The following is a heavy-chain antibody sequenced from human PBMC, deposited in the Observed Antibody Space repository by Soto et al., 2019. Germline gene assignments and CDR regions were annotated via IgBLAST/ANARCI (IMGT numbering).Heavy chain of an antibody. V-gene: IGHV1-2*04. CDR3: ASFSSIAYDAFDI. CDR1: GYTFTGYY. J-gene: IGHJ3*02. D-gene: IGHD2-2*01. Sequence: ASVKVSCKASGYTFTGYYMHWVRQAPGQGLEWMGWINPNSGGTNYAQQFQGWVTMTRDTSISTAYMERSSLRSDDTAVYYWASFSSIAYDAFDIWGRETMVTGSS. CDR2: INPNSGGT.